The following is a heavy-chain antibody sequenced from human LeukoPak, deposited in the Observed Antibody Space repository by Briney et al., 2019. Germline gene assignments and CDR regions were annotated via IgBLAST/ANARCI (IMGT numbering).Heavy chain of an antibody. CDR2: FYTSGTT. V-gene: IGHV4-61*09. CDR3: ARDLAYASVR. D-gene: IGHD2-2*01. CDR1: GGSISGGSYY. J-gene: IGHJ4*02. Sequence: PSQTLSLTCTVSGGSISGGSYYWSCIRQPAGKGLEWIGHFYTSGTTRYNPSVASRVTISIDTSKNQFSLKLSPVTAADTAVYYCARDLAYASVRWGQGTLVTVSA.